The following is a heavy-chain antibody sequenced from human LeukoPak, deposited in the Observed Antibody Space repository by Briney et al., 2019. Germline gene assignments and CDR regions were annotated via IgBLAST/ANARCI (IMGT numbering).Heavy chain of an antibody. CDR3: ARAVGYCSGGSCYRFYGMDV. CDR2: INPSGGST. J-gene: IGHJ6*02. D-gene: IGHD2-15*01. V-gene: IGHV1-46*01. CDR1: GYTFTNYT. Sequence: ASVKVSCKASGYTFTNYTLNWVRQAPGQGLEWMGIINPSGGSTSYAQKFQGRVTMTRDTSTSTVYMELSSLRSEDTAVYYCARAVGYCSGGSCYRFYGMDVWGQGTTVTVSS.